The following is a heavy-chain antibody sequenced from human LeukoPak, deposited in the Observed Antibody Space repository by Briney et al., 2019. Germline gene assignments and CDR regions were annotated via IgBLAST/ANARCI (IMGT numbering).Heavy chain of an antibody. CDR1: GYTFTTYW. Sequence: GESLKISCQVSGYTFTTYWIAWVRQMPGKGLEWMGIIYPDTSADRYSPSFQGQVTISVDRSISTAYLQWSSLKASDSAMYYCARLSGGGHTTSSYYFDYWSQGTLVTVSS. V-gene: IGHV5-51*01. CDR3: ARLSGGGHTTSSYYFDY. J-gene: IGHJ4*02. CDR2: IYPDTSAD. D-gene: IGHD6-6*01.